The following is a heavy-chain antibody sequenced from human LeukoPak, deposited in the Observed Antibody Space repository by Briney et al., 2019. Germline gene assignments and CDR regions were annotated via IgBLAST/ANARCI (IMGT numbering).Heavy chain of an antibody. CDR1: GYTFTGYY. V-gene: IGHV1-2*02. CDR2: INPNSGGT. D-gene: IGHD6-19*01. CDR3: ARDMGRLSSGWSKSYFDY. J-gene: IGHJ4*02. Sequence: ASVKVSCKASGYTFTGYYMHWVRQAPGQGLEWMGWINPNSGGTNYAQKFQGRVTMTRDTSISTAYMELSRLRSDDTAVYYCARDMGRLSSGWSKSYFDYWGQGTLVTVSS.